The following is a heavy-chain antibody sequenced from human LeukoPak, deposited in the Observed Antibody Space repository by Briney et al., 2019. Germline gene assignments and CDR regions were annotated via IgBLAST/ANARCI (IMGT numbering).Heavy chain of an antibody. CDR3: ARDLAPQRWNYYDSSGLPRGY. D-gene: IGHD3-22*01. Sequence: PSETLSLTCTVSGGSISSSSYYWGWIRQPPGKGLEWIGSIYYSGSTYYNLSLKSRVTISVDTSKNQFSLKLSSVTAADTAVYYCARDLAPQRWNYYDSSGLPRGYWGQGTLVTVSS. CDR2: IYYSGST. CDR1: GGSISSSSYY. J-gene: IGHJ4*02. V-gene: IGHV4-39*07.